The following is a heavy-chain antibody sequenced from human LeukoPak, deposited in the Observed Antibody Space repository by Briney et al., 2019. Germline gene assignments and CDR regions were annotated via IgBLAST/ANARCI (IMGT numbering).Heavy chain of an antibody. V-gene: IGHV3-21*04. CDR3: ARDSSYGDYYFDY. J-gene: IGHJ4*02. D-gene: IGHD4-17*01. CDR2: ISTSSTYI. Sequence: GGSLRLSCAASGFTFSDYSMNWVRQAPGKGLEWVSSISTSSTYIYYADSVKGRFTISRDNSKNTLYLQMNSLRAEDTAMYYCARDSSYGDYYFDYWGQGTLVTVSS. CDR1: GFTFSDYS.